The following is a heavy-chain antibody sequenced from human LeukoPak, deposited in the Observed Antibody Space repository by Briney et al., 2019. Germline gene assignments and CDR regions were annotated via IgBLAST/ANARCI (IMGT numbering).Heavy chain of an antibody. CDR2: ISGSGGST. J-gene: IGHJ4*02. D-gene: IGHD3-10*01. Sequence: GGSLRLSCAASGFTFSSYAMSWVRRAPGKGLEWVSAISGSGGSTYYADSVKGRFTISRDNSKNTLYLQMNSLRAEDTAVHYCAKDSSITLVRGVIFEYWGQGTLVTVSS. V-gene: IGHV3-23*01. CDR1: GFTFSSYA. CDR3: AKDSSITLVRGVIFEY.